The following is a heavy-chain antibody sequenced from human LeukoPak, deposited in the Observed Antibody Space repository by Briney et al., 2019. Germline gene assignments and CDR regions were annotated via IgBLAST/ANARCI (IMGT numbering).Heavy chain of an antibody. CDR1: GFTFSSYG. J-gene: IGHJ1*01. CDR2: IWYDGSNK. V-gene: IGHV3-33*01. Sequence: PGGSLRLSCAASGFTFSSYGMHWVRQAPGKGLEWVAVIWYDGSNKYYADSVKGRFTISRDNSKNTLYLQMNSLRAEDTAVYYCARGGAARLHFQNWGQGTLVTVSS. D-gene: IGHD6-6*01. CDR3: ARGGAARLHFQN.